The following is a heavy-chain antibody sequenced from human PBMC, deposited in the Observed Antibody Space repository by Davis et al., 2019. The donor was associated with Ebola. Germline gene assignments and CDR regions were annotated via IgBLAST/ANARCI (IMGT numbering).Heavy chain of an antibody. V-gene: IGHV3-13*05. CDR1: GFTFSSYV. J-gene: IGHJ6*04. Sequence: GESLKIPCAASGFTFSSYVMHWVRQVPGKGLEGVSNIVIRGDPHYADSVKGRFTVSRENAKNSLYLQMNSLRDGDTGIYYCARDPSGHGMDVWGKGTAVTVSS. CDR3: ARDPSGHGMDV. CDR2: IVIRGDP.